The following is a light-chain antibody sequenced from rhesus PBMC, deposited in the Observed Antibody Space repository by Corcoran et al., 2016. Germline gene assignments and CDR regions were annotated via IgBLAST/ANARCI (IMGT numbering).Light chain of an antibody. CDR3: QQYYTTPYN. V-gene: IGKV1-25*01. CDR1: QGITND. Sequence: DIQMTQSPSSLSASIGDRVTITCRASQGITNDLAWYQQKPGKTPKVLIYEASSLQSGFPSRFSGSGSGTDFTLTITSLQSEDFATDYCQQYYTTPYNFGQGTKVEIK. J-gene: IGKJ2*01. CDR2: EAS.